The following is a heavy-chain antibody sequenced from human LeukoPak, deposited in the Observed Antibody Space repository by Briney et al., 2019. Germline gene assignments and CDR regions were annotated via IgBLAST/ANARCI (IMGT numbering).Heavy chain of an antibody. CDR3: AKDIMGDYDAFDI. V-gene: IGHV3-9*01. D-gene: IGHD3-16*01. Sequence: GGSLRLSCAASGFTFDDYAMHWVRQAPGRGLEWVSGISWNSGSIGYADSVKGRFTISRDNAKNSLYLQMNSLRAEDTALYYCAKDIMGDYDAFDIWGQGTMVTASS. J-gene: IGHJ3*02. CDR1: GFTFDDYA. CDR2: ISWNSGSI.